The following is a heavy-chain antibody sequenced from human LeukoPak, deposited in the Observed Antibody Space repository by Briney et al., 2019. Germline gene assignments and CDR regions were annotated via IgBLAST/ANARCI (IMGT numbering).Heavy chain of an antibody. J-gene: IGHJ4*02. V-gene: IGHV1-2*06. CDR3: ARLGHTMNYYDSSGYYPLDY. D-gene: IGHD3-22*01. CDR1: GYTFTGYY. CDR2: TNPNSGGT. Sequence: ASVKVSCKASGYTFTGYYMHWVRQAPGQGLEWMGRTNPNSGGTNYAQKFQGRVTMTRDTSISTAYMELSRLRSDDTAVYYCARLGHTMNYYDSSGYYPLDYWGQGTLVTVSS.